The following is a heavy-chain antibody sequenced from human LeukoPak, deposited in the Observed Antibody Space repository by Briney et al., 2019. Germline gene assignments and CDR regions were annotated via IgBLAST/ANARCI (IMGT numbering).Heavy chain of an antibody. CDR1: GGSISSSSYY. D-gene: IGHD6-19*01. J-gene: IGHJ4*02. CDR2: IYYSGST. V-gene: IGHV4-39*01. CDR3: ARRGYSSGPYFDY. Sequence: SEPLSLTCTVSGGSISSSSYYWGWIRQPPGKGLEWIGNIYYSGSTYYNPSLKSRVTISVDTSKNQFSLKLSSVTAADTAVYYCARRGYSSGPYFDYWGQGTLVTVSS.